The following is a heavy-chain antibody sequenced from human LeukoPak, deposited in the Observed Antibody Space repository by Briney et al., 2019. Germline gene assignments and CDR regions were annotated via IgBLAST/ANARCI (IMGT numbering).Heavy chain of an antibody. V-gene: IGHV1-2*02. CDR1: GYTFTGYY. CDR3: ATLYGDYEVLYY. D-gene: IGHD4-17*01. J-gene: IGHJ4*02. Sequence: GASVKVSCKASGYTFTGYYMHWVRQAPGQGLEWMGWINPNSGGTNYAQKFQGRVTMARDTSISTAYMELSRLRSDDTAVYYCATLYGDYEVLYYWGQGTLVTVSS. CDR2: INPNSGGT.